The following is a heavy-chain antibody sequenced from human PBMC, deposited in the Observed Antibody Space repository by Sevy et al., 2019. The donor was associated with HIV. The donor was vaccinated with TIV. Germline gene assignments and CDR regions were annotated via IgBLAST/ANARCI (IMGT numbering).Heavy chain of an antibody. J-gene: IGHJ6*02. V-gene: IGHV4-39*01. Sequence: SETLSLTCTVSGGSISSSSYYWGWIRQPPGKGLEWIGSIYYSGSTYYNPSLKSRVTISVDTSKNQFSLKLSSVTAADTAVYYCARHRGINYDFWSGYYTGHYYYGMDVWGQGTTVTVSS. CDR3: ARHRGINYDFWSGYYTGHYYYGMDV. D-gene: IGHD3-3*01. CDR1: GGSISSSSYY. CDR2: IYYSGST.